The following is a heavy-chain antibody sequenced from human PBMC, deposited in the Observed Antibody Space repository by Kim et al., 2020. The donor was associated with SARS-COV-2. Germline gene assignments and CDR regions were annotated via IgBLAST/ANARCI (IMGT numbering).Heavy chain of an antibody. CDR2: IYYSGNT. D-gene: IGHD5-18*01. V-gene: IGHV4-59*13. J-gene: IGHJ4*02. CDR1: GGSISSYY. Sequence: SETLSLTCTVSGGSISSYYWGWIRQSPERGLEWIGYIYYSGNTNYNPSLKSRGTISADTAKNQFSLKLRSVTAADTAIYYCVKVDTSTYYFDSCGQGTL. CDR3: VKVDTSTYYFDS.